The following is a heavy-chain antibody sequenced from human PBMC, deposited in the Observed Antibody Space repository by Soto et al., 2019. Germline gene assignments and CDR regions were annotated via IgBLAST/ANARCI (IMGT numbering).Heavy chain of an antibody. CDR2: IKQDGSEK. V-gene: IGHV3-7*01. CDR3: ARGEEDIVVLPAATDYYYYYYMDV. D-gene: IGHD2-2*01. Sequence: GGSLRLSCAASGFTFSSYWMSWVRQAPGKGLEWVANIKQDGSEKYYVDSVKGRFTISRDNAKNSLYLQMNSLRAEDTAVYYCARGEEDIVVLPAATDYYYYYYMDVWGKGTTVTVSS. J-gene: IGHJ6*03. CDR1: GFTFSSYW.